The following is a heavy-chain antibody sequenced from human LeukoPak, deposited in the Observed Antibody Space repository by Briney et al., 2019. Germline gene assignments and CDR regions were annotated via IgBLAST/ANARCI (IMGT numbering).Heavy chain of an antibody. Sequence: PSETLSLTCTVSGGSISSGGYYWSWIRQHPGKGLEWIGYIYYSGSTYYNPSLKSRVTISVDTSKNQFSLKLSSVTAADTAVYYCARGRSRWLARFDYWGQGTLVTVSS. CDR3: ARGRSRWLARFDY. CDR1: GGSISSGGYY. CDR2: IYYSGST. V-gene: IGHV4-31*03. J-gene: IGHJ4*02. D-gene: IGHD6-19*01.